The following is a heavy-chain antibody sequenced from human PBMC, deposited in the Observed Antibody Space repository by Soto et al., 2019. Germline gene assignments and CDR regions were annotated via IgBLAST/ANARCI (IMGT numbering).Heavy chain of an antibody. V-gene: IGHV4-4*08. CDR1: GGSISSYY. D-gene: IGHD2-8*02. CDR3: ARDKITGLFDY. CDR2: IYSGGST. Sequence: SETLSLTCTVSGGSISSYYWSWIRQPPGKGLEWIGYIYSGGSTNYNPSPKSRVTISVDTSNNRFSLRVSSVTAADTAVYYCARDKITGLFDYWGQGTLGTVSS. J-gene: IGHJ4*02.